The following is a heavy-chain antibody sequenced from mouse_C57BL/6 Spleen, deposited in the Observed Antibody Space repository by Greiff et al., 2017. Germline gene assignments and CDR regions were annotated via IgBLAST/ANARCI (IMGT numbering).Heavy chain of an antibody. CDR1: GFTFTDYY. Sequence: EVQRVESGGGLVQPGGSLSLSCAASGFTFTDYYMSWVRQPPGKALEWLGFISNKANGYTTEYSASVKGRFTISRDNSQSILYLQMNALRAEDSATYYCARSYDYDYAMDYWGQGTSVTVSS. V-gene: IGHV7-3*01. J-gene: IGHJ4*01. CDR2: ISNKANGYTT. CDR3: ARSYDYDYAMDY. D-gene: IGHD2-4*01.